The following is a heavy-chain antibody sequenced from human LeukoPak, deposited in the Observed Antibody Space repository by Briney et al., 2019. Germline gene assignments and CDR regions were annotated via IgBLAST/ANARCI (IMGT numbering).Heavy chain of an antibody. J-gene: IGHJ6*03. CDR2: ISSSSSYI. CDR3: ARGRRYYYDSSGYYDPYYYYYYMDV. D-gene: IGHD3-22*01. Sequence: PGGSLRLSCAASGFTFSSYSMNWVRQAPGKGLEWVSSISSSSSYIYYADSVKGRFTISRDNAKNSLYLQMNSLRAEDTAVYYCARGRRYYYDSSGYYDPYYYYYYMDVWGKGTTVTVSS. V-gene: IGHV3-21*01. CDR1: GFTFSSYS.